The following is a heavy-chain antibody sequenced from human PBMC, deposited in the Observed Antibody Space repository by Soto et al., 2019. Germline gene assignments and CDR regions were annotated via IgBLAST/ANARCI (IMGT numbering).Heavy chain of an antibody. Sequence: GGSLRLSCAASGFTFRTYAMSWVRQAPGKGLEWVAGIFGNGGGISYADSVKGRFTISRDNSNNVLWLQMSSLRVEDTAVYYCAKDRQPDGLWPFDHWGQGTQVTVSS. D-gene: IGHD2-8*01. CDR2: IFGNGGGI. J-gene: IGHJ4*02. V-gene: IGHV3-23*01. CDR3: AKDRQPDGLWPFDH. CDR1: GFTFRTYA.